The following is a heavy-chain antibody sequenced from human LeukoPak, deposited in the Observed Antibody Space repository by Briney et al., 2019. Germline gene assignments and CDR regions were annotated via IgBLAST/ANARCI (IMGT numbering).Heavy chain of an antibody. Sequence: GGSLRLSCAASGFTFSSYAVSWVLQARGKGLEWVSAISGCGGGTYYADSVKGRFTISRDNSKNTLYLQMSSLSTEDTAVYYCAKTTTGYSSGRYPGWPVDYWGQGTLVSVSS. V-gene: IGHV3-23*01. D-gene: IGHD6-19*01. J-gene: IGHJ4*02. CDR2: ISGCGGGT. CDR3: AKTTTGYSSGRYPGWPVDY. CDR1: GFTFSSYA.